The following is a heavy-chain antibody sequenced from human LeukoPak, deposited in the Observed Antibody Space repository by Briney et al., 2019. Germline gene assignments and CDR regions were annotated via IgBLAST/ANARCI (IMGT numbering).Heavy chain of an antibody. CDR1: GGSISSGSYY. D-gene: IGHD6-13*01. Sequence: TLSLTCTVSGGSISSGSYYWSWIRQPAGTGLEWIGRIYTSGSTNYNPSLKSRVTISVDTSKNQFSLKLSSVTAAATAVYYCARGYSSSWYINWFDPWGQGTLVTVSS. CDR3: ARGYSSSWYINWFDP. J-gene: IGHJ5*02. V-gene: IGHV4-61*02. CDR2: IYTSGST.